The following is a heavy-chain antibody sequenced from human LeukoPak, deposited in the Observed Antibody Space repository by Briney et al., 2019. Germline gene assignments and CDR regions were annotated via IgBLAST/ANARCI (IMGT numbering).Heavy chain of an antibody. Sequence: GGSLRLSCAASGFTFSSYSMNWVPEAPGKGLEWVSSISSSSSYIYYADSVKGRFTISRDNAKNSLYLQMNSLRAEDTAVYYCARDKFTMVRGVHTPDAFDIWGQGTMVTVSS. CDR2: ISSSSSYI. J-gene: IGHJ3*02. V-gene: IGHV3-21*01. CDR3: ARDKFTMVRGVHTPDAFDI. CDR1: GFTFSSYS. D-gene: IGHD3-10*01.